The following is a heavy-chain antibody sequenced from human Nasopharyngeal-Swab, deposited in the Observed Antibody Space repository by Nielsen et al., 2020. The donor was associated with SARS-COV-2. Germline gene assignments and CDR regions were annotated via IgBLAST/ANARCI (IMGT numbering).Heavy chain of an antibody. CDR1: GFTFGDYA. D-gene: IGHD3-22*01. Sequence: GGSLRLSCKASGFTFGDYAMSWFRQAPGKGLEWVGFIRSKYYGGTPEYAASVKGRLTIPRDDSKSVAYLQMNSLKTEDTAVYYCTRDLFSNDYYDAKWFDPWGQGTLVTVSS. V-gene: IGHV3-49*03. CDR3: TRDLFSNDYYDAKWFDP. CDR2: IRSKYYGGTP. J-gene: IGHJ5*02.